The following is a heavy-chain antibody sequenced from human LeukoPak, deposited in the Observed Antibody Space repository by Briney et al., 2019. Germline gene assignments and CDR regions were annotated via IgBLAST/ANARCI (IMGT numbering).Heavy chain of an antibody. D-gene: IGHD6-19*01. V-gene: IGHV3-66*01. CDR1: GFTVSSNY. CDR2: IYSGGST. J-gene: IGHJ4*02. Sequence: GGSLRLSCAASGFTVSSNYMSWVRQAPGKGLEWVSAIYSGGSTYYADSVKGRFTISRDNSKNTLYLQMNSLRAEDTAVYYCARENAVAGNCLDYWGQGTLVTVSS. CDR3: ARENAVAGNCLDY.